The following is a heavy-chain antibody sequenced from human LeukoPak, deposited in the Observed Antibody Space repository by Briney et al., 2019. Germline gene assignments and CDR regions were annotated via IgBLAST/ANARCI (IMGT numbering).Heavy chain of an antibody. Sequence: GGSLRLSCAASGFTFSSYAMSWVRQAPGKGLEWVSAISGSGGSTYYADSVKGRFTISRDNSKNTLYPQMNSLRAEDTAVYYCAKDRSSYYYDSSGYSPFDYWGQGTLVTVSS. CDR2: ISGSGGST. CDR3: AKDRSSYYYDSSGYSPFDY. D-gene: IGHD3-22*01. V-gene: IGHV3-23*01. J-gene: IGHJ4*02. CDR1: GFTFSSYA.